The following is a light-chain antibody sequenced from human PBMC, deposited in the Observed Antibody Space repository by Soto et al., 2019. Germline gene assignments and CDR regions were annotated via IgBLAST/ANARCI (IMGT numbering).Light chain of an antibody. V-gene: IGKV3-20*01. CDR1: QSISSFY. CDR3: QQYGSSPLT. CDR2: GVS. J-gene: IGKJ4*01. Sequence: EVVLTQSPGTLSLSPGERATLSCRASQSISSFYLAWYQQKPGQAPRLLIYGVSSRATGIPDRFSGSGSGTDFTLTISRLEPEDFAVYYCQQYGSSPLTFGGGTKVEIK.